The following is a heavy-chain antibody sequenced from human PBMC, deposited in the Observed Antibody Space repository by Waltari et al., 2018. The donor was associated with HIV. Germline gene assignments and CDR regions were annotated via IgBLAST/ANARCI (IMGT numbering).Heavy chain of an antibody. D-gene: IGHD4-4*01. CDR1: GFTFSRYW. CDR3: ATFPINDHSNKRLGY. V-gene: IGHV3-74*01. Sequence: EVQLVESGGGLVQPGGSLSLSCAASGFTFSRYWLHCVRPPPGKGLVWVSRINSDGSSTTYADSVKGRFTISRDNAKNTLYLQMNSLRDEDTAVYYCATFPINDHSNKRLGYWGQGTLVTVSS. CDR2: INSDGSST. J-gene: IGHJ4*02.